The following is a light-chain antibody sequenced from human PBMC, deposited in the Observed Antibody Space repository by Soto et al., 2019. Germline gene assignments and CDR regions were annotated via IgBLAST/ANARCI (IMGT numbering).Light chain of an antibody. CDR1: QSVSSY. CDR3: QQRSNWPPIT. Sequence: EIVLTQSPATLSLSPGERATLSCRASQSVSSYLAWYQQKPGQAPRLLIYDASNRSTGIPARFSGSGSGPDVALTISRLSPEDFAVYYGQQRSNWPPITYGQGTRLEIK. V-gene: IGKV3-11*01. J-gene: IGKJ5*01. CDR2: DAS.